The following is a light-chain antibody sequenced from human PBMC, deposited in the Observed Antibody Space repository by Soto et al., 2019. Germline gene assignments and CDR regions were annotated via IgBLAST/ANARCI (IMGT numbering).Light chain of an antibody. J-gene: IGLJ2*01. CDR2: GNS. V-gene: IGLV1-40*01. Sequence: QSALTQPPSVSGAPGQRVTISCTGSSSNIGAGYDVHWYQQLPGTAPKLLIYGNSNRPSGVPDRFSGPKSGTSASLAITGLQAEDEADYYCQSYDSSLSAVVFGGGTKLTVL. CDR1: SSNIGAGYD. CDR3: QSYDSSLSAVV.